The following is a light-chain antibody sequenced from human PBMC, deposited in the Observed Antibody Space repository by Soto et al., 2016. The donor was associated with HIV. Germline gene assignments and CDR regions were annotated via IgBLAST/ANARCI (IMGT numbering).Light chain of an antibody. CDR3: QVWDSSSAHPV. Sequence: SYVLTQPPSVSVAPEKTARITCGGNNIGSKSVHWYQQKPGQAPVLVVYDDSHRPSGIPERFSGSNSGNTATLTITRVEAGDEADYCCQVWDSSSAHPVFGGGTKLTVL. CDR2: DDS. CDR1: NIGSKS. V-gene: IGLV3-21*03. J-gene: IGLJ2*01.